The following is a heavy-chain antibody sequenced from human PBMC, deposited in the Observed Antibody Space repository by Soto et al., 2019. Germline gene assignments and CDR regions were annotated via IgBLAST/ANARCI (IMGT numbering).Heavy chain of an antibody. CDR1: GGTFSGYG. CDR2: TVPVFDTS. D-gene: IGHD3-10*01. CDR3: ARGVSNSGAYYTGPSAYDL. J-gene: IGHJ3*01. Sequence: QVQLVQSGAVVKKPGSSVEVSCQASGGTFSGYGISWVRQAPGQGLEWMGGTVPVFDTSKYAPRFQGRVMITTDKSTSTAYMELSSVTSDDTAIYFCARGVSNSGAYYTGPSAYDLWGQGTLVIVSS. V-gene: IGHV1-69*06.